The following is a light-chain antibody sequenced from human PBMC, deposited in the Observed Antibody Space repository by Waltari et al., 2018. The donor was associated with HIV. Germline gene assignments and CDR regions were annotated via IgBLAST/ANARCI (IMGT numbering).Light chain of an antibody. V-gene: IGLV3-9*01. CDR1: NIGSKN. CDR3: QVWDSSTVV. CDR2: RDS. Sequence: SYELTQPLSVSVALGQTARITCGGNNIGSKNVHWYQQKPGQAPVLVIYRDSNRPSGIPERCAGSKSGNTATLTISRAQAGDEADYYCQVWDSSTVVFGGGTKLTVL. J-gene: IGLJ2*01.